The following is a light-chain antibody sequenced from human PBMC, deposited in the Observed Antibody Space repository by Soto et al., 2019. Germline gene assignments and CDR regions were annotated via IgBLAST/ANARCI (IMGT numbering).Light chain of an antibody. V-gene: IGLV1-51*01. CDR1: SSNIGNNY. J-gene: IGLJ2*01. CDR3: GTWDSSLSAVV. Sequence: QSVLTQPPSVSAAPGQKVTISCSGSSSNIGNNYVSWYQQLPGTAPKLLIYDNNKRPSGIPDRFSGSKSGTSATXGITGLQTGDEADYYCGTWDSSLSAVVFGGGTKLTVL. CDR2: DNN.